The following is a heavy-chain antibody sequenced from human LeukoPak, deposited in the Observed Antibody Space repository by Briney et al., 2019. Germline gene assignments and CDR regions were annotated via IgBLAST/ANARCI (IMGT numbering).Heavy chain of an antibody. CDR1: GFTYSSYS. CDR3: ARVVAVAGRAFDI. Sequence: GGSLRLSCAASGFTYSSYSMNWVRQAPGKGLERVSSISSSSYIYYADSVKGRFTISRDNAKSSLYLQMNSLRAEDTAVYYYARVVAVAGRAFDIWGQGTMVTVSS. CDR2: ISSSSYI. D-gene: IGHD6-19*01. V-gene: IGHV3-21*01. J-gene: IGHJ3*02.